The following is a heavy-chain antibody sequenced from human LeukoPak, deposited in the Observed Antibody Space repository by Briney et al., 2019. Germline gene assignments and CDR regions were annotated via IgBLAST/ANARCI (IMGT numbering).Heavy chain of an antibody. J-gene: IGHJ4*02. CDR1: GGSFSGYY. Sequence: SETLSLTCAVYGGSFSGYYWSWIRQPPGKGLEWIGEINHSGSTNYNPSLKSRVTISVDTSKNQFSLKLSSVTAAGTAVYYCARGGGQNYVWGSYRSAFDYWGQGTLVTVSS. CDR3: ARGGGQNYVWGSYRSAFDY. CDR2: INHSGST. V-gene: IGHV4-34*01. D-gene: IGHD3-16*02.